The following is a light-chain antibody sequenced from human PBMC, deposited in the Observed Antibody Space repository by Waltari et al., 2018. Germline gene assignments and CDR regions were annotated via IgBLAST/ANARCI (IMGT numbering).Light chain of an antibody. CDR1: NSDVGGSNY. CDR2: EVN. Sequence: QSALTQPASVSESRGQSIIISCTGTNSDVGGSNYLSWYQQYPGKAPKLIIYEVNDRSSGVYTRFSGSKAGNTAALTISGLQAEDEADYYCSSLTFFNTIVFGPGTKVTVL. V-gene: IGLV2-14*01. CDR3: SSLTFFNTIV. J-gene: IGLJ1*01.